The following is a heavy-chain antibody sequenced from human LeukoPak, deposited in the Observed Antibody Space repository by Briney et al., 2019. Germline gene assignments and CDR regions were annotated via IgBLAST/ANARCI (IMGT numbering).Heavy chain of an antibody. CDR3: ARARGWQPNYYYYYMDV. CDR1: GFTFNSYA. Sequence: GGSLRLSCTPSGFTFNSYAMFWVRQAPGKWLEWVSLIWYDGSNKYYADSVKGRFTISRDNSKNTLYLQMNSLRAEDTAVYYCARARGWQPNYYYYYMDVWGTGTTVTVSS. D-gene: IGHD2-15*01. J-gene: IGHJ6*03. V-gene: IGHV3-33*07. CDR2: IWYDGSNK.